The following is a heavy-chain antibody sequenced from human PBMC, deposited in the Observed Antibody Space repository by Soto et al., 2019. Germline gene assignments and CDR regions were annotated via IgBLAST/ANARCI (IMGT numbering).Heavy chain of an antibody. CDR1: GGSFSGYY. Sequence: SETLSLTCAVYGGSFSGYYWSWIRQPPGKGLEWIGEINHSGSTNYNPSLKSRVTISVDTSKNQFSLKLSSVTAADTAVYYCARVIAVAGNWWWWFDPWGQGTLVTVSS. D-gene: IGHD6-19*01. CDR3: ARVIAVAGNWWWWFDP. V-gene: IGHV4-34*01. J-gene: IGHJ5*02. CDR2: INHSGST.